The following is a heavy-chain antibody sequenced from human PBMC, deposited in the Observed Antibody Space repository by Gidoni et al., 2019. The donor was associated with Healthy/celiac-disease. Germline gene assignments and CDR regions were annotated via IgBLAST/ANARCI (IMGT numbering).Heavy chain of an antibody. CDR1: GFTFSSYG. CDR2: ISYDGSNK. D-gene: IGHD4-17*01. V-gene: IGHV3-30*18. Sequence: QVQLVESGGGVVQPGRSLRLSCAASGFTFSSYGMHWVRQAPGKGLEWVAVISYDGSNKYYADSVKGRFTISRDNSKNTLYLQMNSLRAEDTAVYYCAKDLLHGEEYFDYWGQGTLVTVSS. J-gene: IGHJ4*02. CDR3: AKDLLHGEEYFDY.